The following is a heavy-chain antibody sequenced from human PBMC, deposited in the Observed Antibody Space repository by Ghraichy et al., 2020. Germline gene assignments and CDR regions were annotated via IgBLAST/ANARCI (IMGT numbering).Heavy chain of an antibody. V-gene: IGHV3-48*02. D-gene: IGHD4-23*01. CDR2: ITSSSRRI. CDR3: ARGSMVVRFFYYDGMDV. J-gene: IGHJ6*02. Sequence: GGSLRLSCVGSGFSLSSYGMNWVRQSPGKGLEWVAYITSSSRRIFYADSVKGRFTISRDNAQNSLSLQMNSLRDEDTAVYYCARGSMVVRFFYYDGMDVWGQGTTVTGSS. CDR1: GFSLSSYG.